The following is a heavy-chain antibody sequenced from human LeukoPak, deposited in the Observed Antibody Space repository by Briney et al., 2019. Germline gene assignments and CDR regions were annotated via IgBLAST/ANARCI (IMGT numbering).Heavy chain of an antibody. Sequence: GGSLRLSCAASGFTFSSYEMNWVRQAPGKGLEWVSYISSSGSTIYYADSVKGRFTISRDNAKNSLYLQMNSLGAEDTAVYYCARDSSSPYYYGMDVWGQGTTVTVSS. V-gene: IGHV3-48*03. CDR2: ISSSGSTI. J-gene: IGHJ6*02. CDR1: GFTFSSYE. CDR3: ARDSSSPYYYGMDV. D-gene: IGHD6-13*01.